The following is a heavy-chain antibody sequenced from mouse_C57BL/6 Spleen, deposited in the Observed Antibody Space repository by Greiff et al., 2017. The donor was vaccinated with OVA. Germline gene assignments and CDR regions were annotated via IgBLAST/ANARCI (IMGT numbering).Heavy chain of an antibody. CDR3: ARREFFDY. J-gene: IGHJ2*01. CDR1: GFTFSSYT. Sequence: EVKLVESGGGLVKPGGSLKLSCAASGFTFSSYTMSWVRQTPEKRLAWVATISGGGGNTYYPDSVKGRFTISRDNAKNTLYLQMSSLRSEDTALYYCARREFFDYWGQGTPLTVSS. CDR2: ISGGGGNT. V-gene: IGHV5-9*01.